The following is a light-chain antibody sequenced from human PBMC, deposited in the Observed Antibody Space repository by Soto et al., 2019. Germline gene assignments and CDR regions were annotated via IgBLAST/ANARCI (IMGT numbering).Light chain of an antibody. Sequence: DIQMTQSPSTLSASVGDRVTITCRASQGISSWLAWYQQKPGKAPKLLIYDASSLESGVPPRFNGSRSETEFTLTIRNLQPDDFATYYCQQYNSFPWTFGLGTKVDIK. CDR1: QGISSW. J-gene: IGKJ1*01. V-gene: IGKV1-5*01. CDR2: DAS. CDR3: QQYNSFPWT.